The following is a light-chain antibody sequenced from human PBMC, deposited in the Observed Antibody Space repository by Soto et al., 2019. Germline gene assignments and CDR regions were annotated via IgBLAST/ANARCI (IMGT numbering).Light chain of an antibody. CDR1: QTISSW. Sequence: DIQMPQSPSTLSGSVGDRVTITCRASQTISSWLAWYQQKPGKAPRLLIYKASTLEIGVPSRFSGSGSGTEFTLTISSLQPDDFATYYCQHYNSYSEAFGQGTKVDI. J-gene: IGKJ1*01. CDR3: QHYNSYSEA. CDR2: KAS. V-gene: IGKV1-5*03.